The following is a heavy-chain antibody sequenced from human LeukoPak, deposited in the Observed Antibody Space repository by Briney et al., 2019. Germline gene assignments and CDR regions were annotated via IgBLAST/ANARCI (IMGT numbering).Heavy chain of an antibody. CDR3: ARNAPEGLDY. J-gene: IGHJ4*02. Sequence: SETLSLTCAVYGGSFSAYYWSWIRQPPGKGLEWIGEINHSGSTDYNPSLKSRITISLDTSKNQFSLKLNSMTAADTAVYYCARNAPEGLDYWGQGTLVTVSS. V-gene: IGHV4-34*01. D-gene: IGHD2-2*01. CDR2: INHSGST. CDR1: GGSFSAYY.